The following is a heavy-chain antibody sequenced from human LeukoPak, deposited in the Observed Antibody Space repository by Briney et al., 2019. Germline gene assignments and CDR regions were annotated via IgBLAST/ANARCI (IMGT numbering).Heavy chain of an antibody. D-gene: IGHD6-19*01. CDR3: ARDQDSSGWYSGPFDY. CDR2: INWNGGST. CDR1: GFTFDDYG. Sequence: GSLRLSCAASGFTFDDYGMSWVRQAPGKGLEWVSGINWNGGSTGYADSVKGRFTISRDNAKNSLYLQMNSLRAEDTALYYCARDQDSSGWYSGPFDYWGQGTLVTVSS. J-gene: IGHJ4*02. V-gene: IGHV3-20*04.